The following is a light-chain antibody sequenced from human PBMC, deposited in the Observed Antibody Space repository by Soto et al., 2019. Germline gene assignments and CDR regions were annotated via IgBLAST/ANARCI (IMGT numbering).Light chain of an antibody. Sequence: IRMTLSPFTVSATERDTVNVTCRASEGVSGWLAWYQQKPGEAPKLLIYDASAFPRGGPSRFSGSGSGTKFTLTIATLYTQKFATYIAAQYETVTGTFGPRN. CDR3: AQYETVTGT. CDR1: EGVSGW. CDR2: DAS. J-gene: IGKJ1*01. V-gene: IGKV1-5*01.